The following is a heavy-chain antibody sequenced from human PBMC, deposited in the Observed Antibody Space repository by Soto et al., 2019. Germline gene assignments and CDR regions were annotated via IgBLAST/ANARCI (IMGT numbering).Heavy chain of an antibody. CDR3: ARDRGWELRWLDY. CDR1: GGTFSSYA. D-gene: IGHD1-26*01. Sequence: QVQLVQSGAEVKKPGSSVKVSCKASGGTFSSYAISWVRQAPGQGLEWMGGIIPIFGTANYAQKFQGGVTITAEESTSTAYMELGSLRSEDTAVYYCARDRGWELRWLDYWGQGTLVTVSS. V-gene: IGHV1-69*12. J-gene: IGHJ4*02. CDR2: IIPIFGTA.